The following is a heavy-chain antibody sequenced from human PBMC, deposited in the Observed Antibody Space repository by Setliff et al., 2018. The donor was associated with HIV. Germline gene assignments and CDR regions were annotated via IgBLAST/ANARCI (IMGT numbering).Heavy chain of an antibody. Sequence: PSETLSLTCSVSGYSINTAYYWGWIRQSPGKGREWIGGFNHSGSTNYNPSLKSRVTITGQTSNNQLSLQLTPVTAADTAVYYCARQGAGYYYDSSEYYTGNGFDMWGQGTMVTVSS. V-gene: IGHV4-38-2*01. CDR1: GYSINTAYY. J-gene: IGHJ3*02. D-gene: IGHD3-22*01. CDR3: ARQGAGYYYDSSEYYTGNGFDM. CDR2: FNHSGST.